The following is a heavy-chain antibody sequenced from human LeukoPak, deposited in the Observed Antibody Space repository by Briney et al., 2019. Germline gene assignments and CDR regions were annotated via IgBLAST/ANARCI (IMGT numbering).Heavy chain of an antibody. D-gene: IGHD3-3*01. CDR1: GFTFDDYA. Sequence: PGGSLRLSCAASGFTFDDYAMHWVRQAPGKGLEWVSGISWNSGSIGYADSVKGRFTISRDNAKNSLYLQMNSLRAEDMALYYCAKDSRIFGVVLQGYFDYWGQGTLVTVSS. J-gene: IGHJ4*02. CDR2: ISWNSGSI. CDR3: AKDSRIFGVVLQGYFDY. V-gene: IGHV3-9*03.